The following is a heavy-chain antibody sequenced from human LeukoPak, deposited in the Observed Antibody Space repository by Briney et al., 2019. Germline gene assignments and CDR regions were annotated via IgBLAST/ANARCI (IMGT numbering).Heavy chain of an antibody. CDR1: GFTFSSYW. D-gene: IGHD5-18*01. V-gene: IGHV3-30*18. Sequence: GGSLRLSCAASGFTFSSYWMNWVRQAPGKGLGWVAVISNDGSKKYYADSVKGRFTISRDNSKNTLSLQVSGLRTEDTAVYYCAKDRYSYAFEYSDSWGQGTLVTVSS. CDR3: AKDRYSYAFEYSDS. CDR2: ISNDGSKK. J-gene: IGHJ4*02.